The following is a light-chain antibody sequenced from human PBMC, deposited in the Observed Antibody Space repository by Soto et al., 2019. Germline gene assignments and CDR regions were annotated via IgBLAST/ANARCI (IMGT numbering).Light chain of an antibody. Sequence: QYVLTQPPSASGTPGQRVTMSCSGSSSNIGSNTVNWYQQLPGTAPKLLIYSNNQRPSGVPDRFSGSKSGTSASLAISGLQSEDEADYYCAAWDDSLNGRVFGGGTKLTVL. V-gene: IGLV1-44*01. J-gene: IGLJ3*02. CDR3: AAWDDSLNGRV. CDR2: SNN. CDR1: SSNIGSNT.